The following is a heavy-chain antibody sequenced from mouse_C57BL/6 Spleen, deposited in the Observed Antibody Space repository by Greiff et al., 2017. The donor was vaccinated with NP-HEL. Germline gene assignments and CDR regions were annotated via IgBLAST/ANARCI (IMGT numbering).Heavy chain of an antibody. Sequence: VQLQQSGAELMKPGASVKLSCKATGYTFTGYWIEWVKQRPGHGLEWIGEILPGSGSTNYTEKFKGKATFTADTSSNTAYMQLSSLTTEDSAIYYCARGGSNYLYYFDDWGQGTTLTVSS. D-gene: IGHD2-5*01. V-gene: IGHV1-9*01. J-gene: IGHJ2*01. CDR1: GYTFTGYW. CDR2: ILPGSGST. CDR3: ARGGSNYLYYFDD.